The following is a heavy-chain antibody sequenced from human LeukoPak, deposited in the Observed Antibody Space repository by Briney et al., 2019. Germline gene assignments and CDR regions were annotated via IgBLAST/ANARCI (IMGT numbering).Heavy chain of an antibody. D-gene: IGHD4-23*01. V-gene: IGHV3-74*01. Sequence: GGSLRLSCVASGFTFSKNWMNWVRQAPGKGLVWVSRIASDGSSTTYADSVKGRFSISRDNAKNTLYLQMNSLRVEDTAVYYCARGRPHGNDYWGQGTLVTVSS. CDR3: ARGRPHGNDY. CDR1: GFTFSKNW. J-gene: IGHJ4*02. CDR2: IASDGSST.